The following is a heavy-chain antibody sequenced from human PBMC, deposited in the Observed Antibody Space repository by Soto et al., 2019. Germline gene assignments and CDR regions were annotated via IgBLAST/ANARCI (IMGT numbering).Heavy chain of an antibody. CDR3: AREGAPQNYYYYYGMDV. V-gene: IGHV4-59*01. Sequence: SQSLSLTCTVSAGSISSYYWSGIRQPPGKGLEWIGYIYYSGSTNYNPSLKSRVTISVDTSKNQFSLKLSSVTAADTAVYYCAREGAPQNYYYYYGMDVWGQGTTVTVSS. CDR2: IYYSGST. CDR1: AGSISSYY. J-gene: IGHJ6*02.